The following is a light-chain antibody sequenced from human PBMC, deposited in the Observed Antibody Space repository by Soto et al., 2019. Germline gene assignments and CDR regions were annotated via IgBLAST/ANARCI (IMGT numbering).Light chain of an antibody. CDR1: RDINNF. CDR3: QQFTSWT. CDR2: AS. V-gene: IGKV1-9*01. J-gene: IGKJ1*01. Sequence: DIQLTQSPSSLSASVGDTVTITCRATRDINNFLAWYQERPGKAPKLLIYASTLHSGVPPRFRGSGTVTDFTLTISGLQPEDFGTYYCQQFTSWTFGPGTLVDVK.